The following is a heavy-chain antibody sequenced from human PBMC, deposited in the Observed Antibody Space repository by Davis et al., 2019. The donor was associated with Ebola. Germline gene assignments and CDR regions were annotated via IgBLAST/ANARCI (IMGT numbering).Heavy chain of an antibody. CDR1: GGSFSGYY. CDR2: IYYSGST. J-gene: IGHJ6*04. Sequence: SETLSLTCAVYGGSFSGYYWDWIRQPPGKGLEWIGSIYYSGSTYYNPSLKSRVTMSVDTSKNQFSLKLTSVTAADTAVYYCAREASGYQYYYGLDVWGKGTTVTVSS. CDR3: AREASGYQYYYGLDV. V-gene: IGHV4-34*01. D-gene: IGHD1-26*01.